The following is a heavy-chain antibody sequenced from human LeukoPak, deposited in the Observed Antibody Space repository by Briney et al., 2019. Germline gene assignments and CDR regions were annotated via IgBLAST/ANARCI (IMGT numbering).Heavy chain of an antibody. J-gene: IGHJ4*02. V-gene: IGHV3-23*01. D-gene: IGHD4-17*01. CDR3: ANEIRPNDY. Sequence: GGSLRLSCGASGFTFSSHTMTWVRQAPGKGLEWVSAISISGDTTYYADAVKGRFTISRDNSKNTVYLQMNSLRAEDTAVYYCANEIRPNDYWGQGTLVTVSS. CDR1: GFTFSSHT. CDR2: ISISGDTT.